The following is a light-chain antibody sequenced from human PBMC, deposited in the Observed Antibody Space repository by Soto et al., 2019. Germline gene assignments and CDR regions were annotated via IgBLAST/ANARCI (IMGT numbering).Light chain of an antibody. V-gene: IGKV3-15*01. CDR1: QSVRSN. CDR3: QQYNNWPLYT. J-gene: IGKJ2*01. Sequence: EIVMTQSPATLSVSPGERATLSCRASQSVRSNLAWSQQKPGQAPRLLIYGASPRATGIPARFSGSGSGTEFTLTISSLQSEDFAVYYCQQYNNWPLYTFGQGTKLEIK. CDR2: GAS.